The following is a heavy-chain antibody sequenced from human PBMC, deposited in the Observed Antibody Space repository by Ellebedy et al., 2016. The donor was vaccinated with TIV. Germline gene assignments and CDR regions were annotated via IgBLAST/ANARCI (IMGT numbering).Heavy chain of an antibody. V-gene: IGHV3-23*01. Sequence: GESLKISCAASGFTFSTYAMFWVRQAPGKGLQWVASIRATGGSRYYTDSVKGRFTVSRDSSKNTLYLQMNSLRAEDTAVYFCAKDSSRQIHNSGYCDHWGQGTLVTVSS. CDR3: AKDSSRQIHNSGYCDH. J-gene: IGHJ4*02. CDR1: GFTFSTYA. CDR2: IRATGGSR. D-gene: IGHD3-22*01.